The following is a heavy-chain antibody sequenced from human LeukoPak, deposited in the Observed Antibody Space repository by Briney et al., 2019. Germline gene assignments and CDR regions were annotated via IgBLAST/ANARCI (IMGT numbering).Heavy chain of an antibody. CDR2: IKSKTDGGTT. CDR3: TTVWNCGGDCSDAFDI. Sequence: PGGSLRLSCAASGFSFRNAWMSWVRQAPGKGLEWVGRIKSKTDGGTTDYAAPVKGRFTISRDDSKNTLCLQMNSLKTEDTAVYYCTTVWNCGGDCSDAFDIWGQGTMVTVSS. D-gene: IGHD2-21*02. V-gene: IGHV3-15*01. CDR1: GFSFRNAW. J-gene: IGHJ3*02.